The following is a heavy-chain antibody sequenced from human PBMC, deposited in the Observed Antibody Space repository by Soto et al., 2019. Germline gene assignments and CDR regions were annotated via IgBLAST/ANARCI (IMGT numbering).Heavy chain of an antibody. D-gene: IGHD6-19*01. CDR3: ASSEQWPTVRGCHFDY. Sequence: QVQLVQSGAEVKKPGSSVKVSCKASGGTFSSYTISWVRQAPGQGLEWMGRIIPILGIANDAQTFQGRVTITADKSPSTAYMELSSRRSEDTAVYYCASSEQWPTVRGCHFDYWGQGTLVTVAS. V-gene: IGHV1-69*02. J-gene: IGHJ4*02. CDR2: IIPILGIA. CDR1: GGTFSSYT.